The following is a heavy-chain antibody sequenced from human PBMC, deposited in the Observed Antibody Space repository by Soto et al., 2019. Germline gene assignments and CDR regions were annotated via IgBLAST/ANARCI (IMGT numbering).Heavy chain of an antibody. V-gene: IGHV3-7*01. CDR3: ANIGRSDRAFDI. CDR1: GFTFSSYW. Sequence: GGSLRLSCAASGFTFSSYWMSWVRQAPGKGLEWVANIKPDGSEKIYVDSVKGRFTISRDNAKNSLYLQMNSLRSEDTAVYYCANIGRSDRAFDIWGQGTMVTVSS. J-gene: IGHJ3*02. CDR2: IKPDGSEK. D-gene: IGHD5-12*01.